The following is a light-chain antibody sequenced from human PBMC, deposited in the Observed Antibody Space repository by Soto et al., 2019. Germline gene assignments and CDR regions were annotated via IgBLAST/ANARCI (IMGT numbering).Light chain of an antibody. CDR2: GAS. CDR1: QSVGRN. J-gene: IGKJ2*01. CDR3: QQYNKWPYT. Sequence: DIVMTQSPATLSVSPGETAALSCRAGQSVGRNFAWYQQKPGQAPRLLIYGASIRDTDIPARFRGSGSGTEFTLTISSLQSEDFAIYYCQQYNKWPYTFGQGTKLEIK. V-gene: IGKV3-15*01.